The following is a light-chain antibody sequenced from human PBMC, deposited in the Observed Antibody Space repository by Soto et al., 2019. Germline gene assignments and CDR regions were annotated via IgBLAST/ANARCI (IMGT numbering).Light chain of an antibody. V-gene: IGKV1-5*03. CDR3: HQYDNYST. Sequence: DIQMTQSPSTLSASVGDRVTITCRASQSVGTWLAWYQLKPGKSPNVLIYKASSLQSGVPSRFSGSGSGTEFTLTISSLQPDDFATYFCHQYDNYSTFGGGTRVEIK. J-gene: IGKJ4*01. CDR2: KAS. CDR1: QSVGTW.